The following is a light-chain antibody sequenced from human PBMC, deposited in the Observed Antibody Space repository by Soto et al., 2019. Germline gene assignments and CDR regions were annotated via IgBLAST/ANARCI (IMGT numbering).Light chain of an antibody. J-gene: IGLJ1*01. V-gene: IGLV2-11*01. CDR3: CSYAGSYSLYV. Sequence: QSALTQPRSVSGSPGQSVTISCTGTSSDVGGYNYVSWYQQHPGKAPKLMIYDVSERPSGVPDRFSGSKSGNTASLTISGLQTEDEADSYCCSYAGSYSLYVFGTGTKVTVL. CDR1: SSDVGGYNY. CDR2: DVS.